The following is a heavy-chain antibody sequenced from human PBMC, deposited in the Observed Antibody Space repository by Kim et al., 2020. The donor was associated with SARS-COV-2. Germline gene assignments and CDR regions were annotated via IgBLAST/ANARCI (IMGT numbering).Heavy chain of an antibody. CDR2: VHYKGRT. Sequence: SETLSLTCTVSGASINPYYWSWIRQPPGKGLEWIGYVHYKGRTNSNPSLESRVTISMDTSKNEFFLKLNSVTAADTAIYYCARAERRGTLGNYRTGKFDCWGRGALVTVSS. CDR1: GASINPYY. V-gene: IGHV4-59*13. D-gene: IGHD7-27*01. CDR3: ARAERRGTLGNYRTGKFDC. J-gene: IGHJ4*02.